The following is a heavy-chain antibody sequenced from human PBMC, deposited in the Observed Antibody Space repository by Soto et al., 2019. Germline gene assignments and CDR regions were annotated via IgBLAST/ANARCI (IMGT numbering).Heavy chain of an antibody. V-gene: IGHV1-18*01. D-gene: IGHD6-19*01. CDR3: ASATSIAVAGKET. J-gene: IGHJ4*02. Sequence: QVQLVQSGGEVKKPGASVKVSCKASCDTVTKYVISWVRQAPGQGLEWLGWISFYNGHTNYALKFQDRITFTTDTSTRTASMELRSLTSDDTAVYYCASATSIAVAGKETWGQGTLVTVSS. CDR2: ISFYNGHT. CDR1: CDTVTKYV.